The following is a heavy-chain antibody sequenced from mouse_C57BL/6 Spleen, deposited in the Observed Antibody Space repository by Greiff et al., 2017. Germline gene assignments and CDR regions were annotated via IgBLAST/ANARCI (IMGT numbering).Heavy chain of an antibody. CDR3: AITTAHWYFDV. D-gene: IGHD1-2*01. J-gene: IGHJ1*03. Sequence: EVNLVESGGGLVKPGGSLKLSCAASGFTFSDYGMHWVRQAPEKGLEWVAYISSGSSTIYYADTVKGRFTISRDNAKNTLFLQMTSLRSEDTAMYYCAITTAHWYFDVWGTGTTVTVSS. CDR2: ISSGSSTI. CDR1: GFTFSDYG. V-gene: IGHV5-17*01.